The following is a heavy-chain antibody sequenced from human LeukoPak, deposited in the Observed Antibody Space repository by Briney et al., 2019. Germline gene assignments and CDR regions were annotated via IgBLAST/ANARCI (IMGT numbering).Heavy chain of an antibody. CDR1: GYTFTSYD. J-gene: IGHJ3*02. CDR3: ARPGDDSSGYSELTGDAFDI. V-gene: IGHV1-8*01. D-gene: IGHD3-22*01. CDR2: MNPNSGNT. Sequence: ASVKVSCKASGYTFTSYDINWVRQATGQGLEWMGWMNPNSGNTGYAQKFQGRVTMTRNTSISTAYMELSSLRSEDTAVYYCARPGDDSSGYSELTGDAFDIWGQGTMVTASS.